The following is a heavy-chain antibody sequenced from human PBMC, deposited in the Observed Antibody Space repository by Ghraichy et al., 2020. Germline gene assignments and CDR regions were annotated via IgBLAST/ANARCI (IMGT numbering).Heavy chain of an antibody. CDR3: ASATYYNDSSGYYVGYYFDY. D-gene: IGHD3-22*01. J-gene: IGHJ4*02. CDR2: LYNSDNT. CDR1: GVTVSSNY. Sequence: GGSLRLSCEASGVTVSSNYMSWVRQGTGKGLEWVSVLYNSDNTYYADSVKGRFTISRDNSKNTVYLQMNSLRAEDTAVYYCASATYYNDSSGYYVGYYFDYWGQGTLVTVSS. V-gene: IGHV3-53*01.